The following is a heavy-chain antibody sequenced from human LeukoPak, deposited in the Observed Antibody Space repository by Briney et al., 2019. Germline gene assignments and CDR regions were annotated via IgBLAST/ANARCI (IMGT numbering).Heavy chain of an antibody. D-gene: IGHD6-13*01. V-gene: IGHV1-2*02. CDR1: GYTFTGYY. CDR2: INPNSGGT. CDR3: ARRGAVGDFDS. J-gene: IGHJ4*02. Sequence: GASVGVSCKASGYTFTGYYMHWVRQAPGQGLECMGWINPNSGGTNYAQKFQGRVDMTRDTSISTAYMELSRLRSDDTAVYYCARRGAVGDFDSWGQGTLVSVST.